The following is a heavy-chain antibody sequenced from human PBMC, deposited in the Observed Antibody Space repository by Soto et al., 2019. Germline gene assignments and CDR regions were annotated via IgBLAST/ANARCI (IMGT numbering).Heavy chain of an antibody. CDR2: ISGSGDIT. D-gene: IGHD3-9*01. CDR1: GFSFSNSA. J-gene: IGHJ4*02. Sequence: EVQLLESGGGLVQPGGSLRLSCAVSGFSFSNSAMTWFRQAPGKGLEWVSGISGSGDITYNTDSVKGRFAISRDTSKNVVYLQMRSLRAEATAVYYCAKVPQWVLRYHDWFFDYWGQGTLVTVSS. CDR3: AKVPQWVLRYHDWFFDY. V-gene: IGHV3-23*01.